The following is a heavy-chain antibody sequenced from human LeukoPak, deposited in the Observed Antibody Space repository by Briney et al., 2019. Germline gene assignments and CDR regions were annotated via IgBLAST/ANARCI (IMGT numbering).Heavy chain of an antibody. CDR3: ARVDFWSGYIDY. CDR2: IYTSGST. V-gene: IGHV4-61*09. Sequence: PSQTLSLTCTVSGGSISSVSYYWSWIRQPAGKGLEWIGHIYTSGSTDYNPSLKSRVTISVDTSKNQFSLKLSSVTAADTAVYYCARVDFWSGYIDYWGQGTLVTASS. D-gene: IGHD3-3*01. CDR1: GGSISSVSYY. J-gene: IGHJ4*01.